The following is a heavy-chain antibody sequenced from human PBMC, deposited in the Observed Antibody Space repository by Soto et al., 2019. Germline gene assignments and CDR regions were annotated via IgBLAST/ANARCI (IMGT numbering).Heavy chain of an antibody. CDR2: VHHSWGS. Sequence: PSETLSLTCTVSGGSISSYYWSWFRQSPGKRMEWIGYVHHSWGSSYNPSLQSRAAISLDTSKSQFSLKVTSVTATDTAVYYCARQGFGPLHGLVDVWGQGTTVTVSS. CDR3: ARQGFGPLHGLVDV. J-gene: IGHJ6*02. D-gene: IGHD3-10*01. V-gene: IGHV4-59*08. CDR1: GGSISSYY.